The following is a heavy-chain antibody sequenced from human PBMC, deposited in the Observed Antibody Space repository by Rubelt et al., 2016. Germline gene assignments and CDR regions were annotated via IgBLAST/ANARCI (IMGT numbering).Heavy chain of an antibody. J-gene: IGHJ4*02. Sequence: YSGSTYYNPSLKSRVTISVDTSKNQFSLKLSSVTAADTAVYYCATTGDDYGDYYEYYFDYWGQGTLVTVSS. D-gene: IGHD4-17*01. CDR2: YSGST. V-gene: IGHV4-39*01. CDR3: ATTGDDYGDYYEYYFDY.